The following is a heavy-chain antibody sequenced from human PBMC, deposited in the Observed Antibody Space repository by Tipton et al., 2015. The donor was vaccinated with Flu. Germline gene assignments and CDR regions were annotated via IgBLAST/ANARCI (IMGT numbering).Heavy chain of an antibody. Sequence: QLVQSGGGVVQPGGSLRLSCAASGFTFSSSGMHWVRQVRQAPGKGLEWVAFIQYDGSNKYYADSVKGRFTISRDNSKNTLDLQMNSLRAEDTAVYYCAKDWTRVLTYWGQGTLVTVSS. CDR3: AKDWTRVLTY. D-gene: IGHD3-10*01. CDR2: IQYDGSNK. J-gene: IGHJ4*02. CDR1: GFTFSSSG. V-gene: IGHV3-30*02.